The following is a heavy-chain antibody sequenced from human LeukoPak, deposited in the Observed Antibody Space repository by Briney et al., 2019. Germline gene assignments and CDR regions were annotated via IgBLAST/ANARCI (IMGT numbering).Heavy chain of an antibody. CDR2: IYHSGST. D-gene: IGHD2-15*01. V-gene: IGHV4-38-2*02. J-gene: IGHJ4*02. CDR3: ARAPRNCSGGSCYSFDY. CDR1: GYSISSGYY. Sequence: PSETLSLTCTVSGYSISSGYYWGWIRQPPGKGLEWIGSIYHSGSTYYNPSLKSRVTISVDTSKNQFSLKLSSVTAADTAVYYCARAPRNCSGGSCYSFDYWGQGTLVTVSS.